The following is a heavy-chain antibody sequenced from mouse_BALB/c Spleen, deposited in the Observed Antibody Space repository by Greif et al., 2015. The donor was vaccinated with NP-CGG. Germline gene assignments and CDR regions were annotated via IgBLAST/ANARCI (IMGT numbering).Heavy chain of an antibody. CDR3: ARGDYYGYRDYYAMDY. D-gene: IGHD1-2*01. CDR1: GYTFTDYW. CDR2: IDTSDSYT. Sequence: VQLQHSGAELVMPGASAKMSCKASGYTFTDYWMHWVKQRPGQGLEWIGAIDTSDSYTSYNQKFKGKATLTVDESSSTAYMQLSSLTAEDSAVYYCARGDYYGYRDYYAMDYWGQGTSVTVSS. V-gene: IGHV1-69*01. J-gene: IGHJ4*01.